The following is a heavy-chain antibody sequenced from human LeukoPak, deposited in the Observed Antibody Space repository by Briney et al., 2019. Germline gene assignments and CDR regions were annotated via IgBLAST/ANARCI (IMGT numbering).Heavy chain of an antibody. CDR2: IYPGDPDT. D-gene: IGHD3-3*01. J-gene: IGHJ5*02. Sequence: RGESLKISCKGSGYSFTSYWIGWVRQMPGKGLEWMGIIYPGDPDTRYSPSFQGQVTISADKSISTAYLQWSSLKASDTAMYYCARRCNDFWSGYPHEFDPWGQGTLVTVSS. CDR1: GYSFTSYW. CDR3: ARRCNDFWSGYPHEFDP. V-gene: IGHV5-51*01.